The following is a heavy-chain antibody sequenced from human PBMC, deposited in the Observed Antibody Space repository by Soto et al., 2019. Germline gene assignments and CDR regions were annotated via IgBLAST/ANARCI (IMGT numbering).Heavy chain of an antibody. V-gene: IGHV1-69*06. CDR1: GGTFSSYA. CDR3: ASSGTYITATY. D-gene: IGHD1-20*01. Sequence: QVQLVQSGAEVKKPGASVKVSCKASGGTFSSYAISWMRQAPGQGLEWMGGIIPIFGTANYAQKFQGRVTITADKFTSTAYMELSSLRSEDTSVYSWASSGTYITATYWGPGTLVTVSA. CDR2: IIPIFGTA. J-gene: IGHJ4*02.